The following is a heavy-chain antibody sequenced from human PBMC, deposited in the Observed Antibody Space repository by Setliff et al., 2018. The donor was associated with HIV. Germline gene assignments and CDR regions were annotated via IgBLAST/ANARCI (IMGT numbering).Heavy chain of an antibody. CDR3: ARDWWELPALDC. D-gene: IGHD2-15*01. J-gene: IGHJ4*02. CDR1: GYTFTSYG. V-gene: IGHV1-18*01. Sequence: ASVKVSCKASGYTFTSYGISWVRQAPGQGLEWMGWISGYNGNTNYAQNLQGRVTMTTDASTSTAYMELRSLRSDDTAVYYCARDWWELPALDCWGQGTRVTVSS. CDR2: ISGYNGNT.